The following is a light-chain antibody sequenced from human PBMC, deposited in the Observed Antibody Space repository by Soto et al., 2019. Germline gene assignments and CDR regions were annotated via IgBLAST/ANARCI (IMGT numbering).Light chain of an antibody. CDR1: QSVSTY. V-gene: IGKV1-39*01. CDR2: GAS. Sequence: DIQMTQSPSSLSASVGDRVTITCRASQSVSTYLNWYQQKPGKAPNVVIYGASTLQGGVPSRFSGCGYGTDFTIIISSLQPEDCATYYCQQSYSTVWTFGQGTKVEIK. J-gene: IGKJ1*01. CDR3: QQSYSTVWT.